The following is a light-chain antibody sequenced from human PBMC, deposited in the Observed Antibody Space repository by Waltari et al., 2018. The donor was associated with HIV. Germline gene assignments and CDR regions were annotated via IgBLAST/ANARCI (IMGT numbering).Light chain of an antibody. CDR2: ATS. CDR1: RAIGRS. V-gene: IGKV1-16*01. CDR3: QQYGDLPRT. Sequence: IQMAQSPASLSASIGDRVTITCRSSRAIGRSLAWFQQKPGQSPMALIYATSILHTGVPARFNGSRSGTEFALTIANLEAADFGTYYCQQYGDLPRTFGGGT. J-gene: IGKJ4*01.